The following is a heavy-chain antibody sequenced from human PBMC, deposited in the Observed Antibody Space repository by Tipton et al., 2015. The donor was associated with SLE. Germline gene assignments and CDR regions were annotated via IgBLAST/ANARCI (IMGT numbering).Heavy chain of an antibody. D-gene: IGHD3-10*01. CDR2: IYYSGST. Sequence: TLSLTCTVSGGSISSGGYYWSWIRQHPGKGLEWIGDIYYSGSTYYNPSLKSRVTISVDTSKNQFSLKLSSVTAADTAVYYCALMVRGAFDYWGQGTLVTVSS. V-gene: IGHV4-31*03. J-gene: IGHJ4*02. CDR1: GGSISSGGYY. CDR3: ALMVRGAFDY.